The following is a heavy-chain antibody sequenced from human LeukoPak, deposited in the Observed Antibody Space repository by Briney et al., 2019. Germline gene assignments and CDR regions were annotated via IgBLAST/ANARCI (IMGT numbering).Heavy chain of an antibody. CDR2: IKEDGSEK. CDR3: ATYTHWVAGDV. CDR1: GLTFSETW. J-gene: IGHJ6*02. V-gene: IGHV3-7*01. D-gene: IGHD3-16*01. Sequence: GGSLRLSCAASGLTFSETWMSWVRQAPGQGLEWVAAIKEDGSEKDYVDSVKGRSTISRDNAKNSLYLQMNSLRAEDTAVYYCATYTHWVAGDVWGQGTTVSVSS.